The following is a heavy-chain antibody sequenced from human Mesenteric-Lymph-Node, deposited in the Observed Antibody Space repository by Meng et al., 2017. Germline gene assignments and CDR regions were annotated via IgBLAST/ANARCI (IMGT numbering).Heavy chain of an antibody. J-gene: IGHJ4*02. Sequence: GESLKISCAASGFSFSSYAMSWVRQSPTRGLEWVSGITDDGVNKYHADSVRGRFTISRDNAKNSLYLQMNSLRAEDTAVYYCAREWFNYFDYWGQGTLVTVSS. CDR1: GFSFSSYA. CDR2: ITDDGVNK. V-gene: IGHV3-23*01. CDR3: AREWFNYFDY. D-gene: IGHD3-10*01.